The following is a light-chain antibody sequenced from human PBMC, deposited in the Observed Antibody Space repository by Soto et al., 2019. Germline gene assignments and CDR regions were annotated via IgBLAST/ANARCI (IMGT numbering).Light chain of an antibody. J-gene: IGKJ5*01. Sequence: EIVLTQSPGTLSLSPGGRATLSCRASQSVSSNNLAWYQQKPGQAPRLLIFGASSRATGIPDRFSGSGSGTDSTLTISSLEPEDFAVYYCQQYGSSPGTFGQGTRLEIK. V-gene: IGKV3-20*01. CDR1: QSVSSNN. CDR2: GAS. CDR3: QQYGSSPGT.